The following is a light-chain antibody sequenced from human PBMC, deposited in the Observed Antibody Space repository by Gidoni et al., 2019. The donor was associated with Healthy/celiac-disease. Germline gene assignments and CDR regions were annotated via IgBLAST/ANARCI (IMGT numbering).Light chain of an antibody. CDR3: QQ. V-gene: IGKV3-20*01. Sequence: EIVLTQSPGTLSLSPGERATLSCRASQSVSSSYLAWYQQKPGQAPRLLIYGASSRATGIPDRFSGSGSGTDFTLTISRLEPEDFAVYYCQQFGGXTKVEIK. J-gene: IGKJ4*01. CDR2: GAS. CDR1: QSVSSSY.